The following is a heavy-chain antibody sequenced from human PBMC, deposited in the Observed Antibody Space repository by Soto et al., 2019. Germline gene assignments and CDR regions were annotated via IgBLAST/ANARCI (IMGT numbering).Heavy chain of an antibody. J-gene: IGHJ6*02. D-gene: IGHD3-16*01. Sequence: QVQLVQSGAELKKPGASVKVSCKSSGYSFINYYIHWVRQAPGQGLEWMGWINPHSGDTYYAKKFQGRVTMTRDTSISTVFMELNRLTSDDTALYWCARQGEPYISPRDSFGMDVWGQGTSVTVSS. CDR2: INPHSGDT. CDR3: ARQGEPYISPRDSFGMDV. CDR1: GYSFINYY. V-gene: IGHV1-2*02.